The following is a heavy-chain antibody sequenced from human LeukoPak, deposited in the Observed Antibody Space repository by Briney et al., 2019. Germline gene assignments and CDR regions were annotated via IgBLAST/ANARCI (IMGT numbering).Heavy chain of an antibody. CDR3: AKGPYLYDTRGRFTDDY. J-gene: IGHJ4*02. V-gene: IGHV3-23*01. CDR2: ISGSGGST. D-gene: IGHD3-22*01. Sequence: GGSLRLSCAASGFTFSSYAMSWVRQAPGKGLEWVSAISGSGGSTYYADSVKGRFTISRDNSKNTLYLQMNSLRAEDTAVYYCAKGPYLYDTRGRFTDDYWGKGTLVTVSP. CDR1: GFTFSSYA.